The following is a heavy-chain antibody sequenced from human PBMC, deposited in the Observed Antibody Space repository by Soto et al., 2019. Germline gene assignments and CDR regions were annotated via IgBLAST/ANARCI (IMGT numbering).Heavy chain of an antibody. D-gene: IGHD6-19*01. J-gene: IGHJ6*02. V-gene: IGHV3-30*03. Sequence: GGSLRLSCAASGFTFSTCGMHWVRQAPGKGLEWVAFTSYDGSSKYYVDSVKGRFSISRDNSKNTLYLQMNSLRAEDTAVYYCARDYLSSSGWSNTYYYYYGMDVWGQGTTVTVSS. CDR2: TSYDGSSK. CDR3: ARDYLSSSGWSNTYYYYYGMDV. CDR1: GFTFSTCG.